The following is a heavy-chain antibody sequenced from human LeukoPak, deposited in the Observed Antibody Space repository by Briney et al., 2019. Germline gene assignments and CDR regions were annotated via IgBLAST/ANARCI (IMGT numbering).Heavy chain of an antibody. V-gene: IGHV1-24*01. D-gene: IGHD3-3*01. CDR3: ATERGVITIFGVVIEFDY. CDR1: GYTFTGYY. Sequence: GASVKVSCKASGYTFTGYYMHWVRQAPGKGLEWMGGFDPEDGETIYAQKFQGRVTMTEDTSTDTAYMELSSLRSEDTAVYYCATERGVITIFGVVIEFDYWGQGTLVTVSS. CDR2: FDPEDGET. J-gene: IGHJ4*02.